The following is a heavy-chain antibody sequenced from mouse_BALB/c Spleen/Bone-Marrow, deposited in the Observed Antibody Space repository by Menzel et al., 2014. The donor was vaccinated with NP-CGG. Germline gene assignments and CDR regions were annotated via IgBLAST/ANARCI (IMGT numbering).Heavy chain of an antibody. CDR2: IWGGGST. D-gene: IGHD1-1*01. CDR1: GFSLSRYS. CDR3: ARVVATDLYFDV. V-gene: IGHV2-6-4*01. Sequence: VMLVESGPGLVAPSQSLSITCTVSGFSLSRYSVHWVRQPPGKGLELLGMIWGGGSTDYNSALKSRLSISKDNSKSQVFLKMNSLQTDDTAMYYCARVVATDLYFDVWGAGTTVTVSS. J-gene: IGHJ1*01.